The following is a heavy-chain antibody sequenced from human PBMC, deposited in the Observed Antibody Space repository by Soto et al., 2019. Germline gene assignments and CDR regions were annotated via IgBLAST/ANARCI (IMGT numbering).Heavy chain of an antibody. Sequence: GGSLRLSCAASGFTVSCNYMSWVRQAPGKGLEWVSVIYSGGSTYYADSVKGRFTISRDNSKNTLYLQMNSLRAEDTAVYYCARDVPLYGDYSDYFDYWGQGTLVTVSS. V-gene: IGHV3-66*01. D-gene: IGHD4-17*01. J-gene: IGHJ4*02. CDR2: IYSGGST. CDR3: ARDVPLYGDYSDYFDY. CDR1: GFTVSCNY.